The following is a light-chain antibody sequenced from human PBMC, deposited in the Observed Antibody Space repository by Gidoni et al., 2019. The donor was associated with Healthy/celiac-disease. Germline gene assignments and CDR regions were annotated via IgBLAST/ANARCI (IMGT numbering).Light chain of an antibody. J-gene: IGKJ1*01. CDR1: QSISSSY. V-gene: IGKV3-20*01. CDR3: QQYGSSPRT. Sequence: EIVLTQSPGTLFLSPGVSATLSCRASQSISSSYLAWYQQKPGQAPRLLIYGASTRATGIPDRFSGSGSGTDFTLTISRLEPEDFAMYYCQQYGSSPRTFXQXTEVQIK. CDR2: GAS.